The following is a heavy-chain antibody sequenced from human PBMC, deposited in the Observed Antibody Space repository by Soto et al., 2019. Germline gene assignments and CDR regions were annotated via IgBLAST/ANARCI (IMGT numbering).Heavy chain of an antibody. CDR2: IWYDGSNK. V-gene: IGHV3-33*01. CDR1: GFTFSSYG. Sequence: QVQLVESGGGVVQPGRSLRLSCAASGFTFSSYGMHWVRPAPGKGLEWVAVIWYDGSNKYYADSVKGRFTISRDNSKNTLYLQMSSLRAEDTAVYYCARGHSYGRAYDAFDIWGQGTMVTVAA. D-gene: IGHD5-18*01. CDR3: ARGHSYGRAYDAFDI. J-gene: IGHJ3*02.